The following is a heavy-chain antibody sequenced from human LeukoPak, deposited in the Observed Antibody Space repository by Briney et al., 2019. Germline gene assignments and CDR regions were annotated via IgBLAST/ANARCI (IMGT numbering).Heavy chain of an antibody. CDR2: INHSGST. J-gene: IGHJ4*02. Sequence: PSETLSLTCAVYGGSFSGYYWSWIRQPPGKGLEWIGEINHSGSTNYNPSLKSRVTISVDTSKNQFSLKLSSVTAADTAVYYCARGQGLRFLEWLFLWGQGTLVTVSS. CDR1: GGSFSGYY. D-gene: IGHD3-3*01. V-gene: IGHV4-34*01. CDR3: ARGQGLRFLEWLFL.